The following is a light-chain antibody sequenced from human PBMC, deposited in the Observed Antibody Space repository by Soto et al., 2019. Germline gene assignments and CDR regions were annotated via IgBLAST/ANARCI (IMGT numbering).Light chain of an antibody. CDR2: EVS. V-gene: IGLV2-23*02. Sequence: QSVPTQPASVSGSPGQSITISCTGTSSDVGSYNLVSWYQQHPGKAPKLMIYEVSKRPSGVSNRFSGSKSGNTASLTISGLQAEDEADYYCCSYAGSSTFAFGGGTKLTVL. J-gene: IGLJ2*01. CDR1: SSDVGSYNL. CDR3: CSYAGSSTFA.